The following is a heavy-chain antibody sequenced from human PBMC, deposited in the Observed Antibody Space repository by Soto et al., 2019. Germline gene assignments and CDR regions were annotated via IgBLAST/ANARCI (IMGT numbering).Heavy chain of an antibody. Sequence: PSETLSLTCTVSGDSISSGDYYWSWVRQSPGKGLEWIGNIHYNGNTKYNPSLKSRVSMSVDTSKNQFSLRLISVTAADTAKYFCAREGNLGRWLQPLDFWGQGTLVTVSS. CDR3: AREGNLGRWLQPLDF. CDR2: IHYNGNT. J-gene: IGHJ4*02. V-gene: IGHV4-61*08. D-gene: IGHD5-12*01. CDR1: GDSISSGDYY.